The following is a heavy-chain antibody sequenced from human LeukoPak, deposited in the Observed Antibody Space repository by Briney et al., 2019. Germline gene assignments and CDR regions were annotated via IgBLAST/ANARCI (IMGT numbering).Heavy chain of an antibody. CDR2: MNPNSGNT. J-gene: IGHJ3*02. CDR3: ARALLTSDAFDI. Sequence: GASVKVSCKASGYTFTSYDINWVRQATGQGLEWMGWMNPNSGNTGYAQKFQGRVTITRNTSISTAYMELSSLRSEDTAVYCCARALLTSDAFDIWGQGTMVTVSS. V-gene: IGHV1-8*03. CDR1: GYTFTSYD. D-gene: IGHD1-26*01.